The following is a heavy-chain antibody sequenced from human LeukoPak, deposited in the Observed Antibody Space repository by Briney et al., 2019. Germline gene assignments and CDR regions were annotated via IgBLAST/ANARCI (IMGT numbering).Heavy chain of an antibody. V-gene: IGHV4-39*01. D-gene: IGHD2-2*01. CDR2: IYYSGST. CDR1: GDSISSSRYY. J-gene: IGHJ5*02. CDR3: ARHIGYCSTTTCQPGFHP. Sequence: PSETLSLTCTVSGDSISSSRYYWGWIRQPPGKGLEWIANIYYSGSTYYNPSLKSRVTISVDTSKNQFSLRLSSVTAADTAVYYCARHIGYCSTTTCQPGFHPWGQGALVTVSS.